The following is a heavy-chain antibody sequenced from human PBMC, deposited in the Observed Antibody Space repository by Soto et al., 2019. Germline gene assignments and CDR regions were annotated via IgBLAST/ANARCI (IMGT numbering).Heavy chain of an antibody. J-gene: IGHJ4*02. Sequence: QITLKESGPTLVKPTQTLTLTCTLSGVSVSTTGVGVAWIRQPPGKALECLALIYWNDDERYSPSLKSRLTLSKDISKNQVVLTMANMDPVDAATYYCARRLWDSSGWHPFDSWGQGALVTVSS. V-gene: IGHV2-5*01. CDR3: ARRLWDSSGWHPFDS. CDR1: GVSVSTTGVG. CDR2: IYWNDDE. D-gene: IGHD6-19*01.